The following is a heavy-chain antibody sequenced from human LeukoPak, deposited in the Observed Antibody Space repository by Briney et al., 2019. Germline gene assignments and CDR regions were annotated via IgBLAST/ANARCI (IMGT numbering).Heavy chain of an antibody. CDR3: AKEIVGAPTPGAY. V-gene: IGHV4-4*02. CDR2: VHKSGST. D-gene: IGHD1-26*01. CDR1: TDSITSNW. Sequence: KASETLSLTCAVSTDSITSNWWSWVRQPPGKGLEWIGEVHKSGSTNYYPSIQSRVTISIDKSKNQIALELTSVTAADTAVYYCAKEIVGAPTPGAYWGQGILVTVSS. J-gene: IGHJ4*02.